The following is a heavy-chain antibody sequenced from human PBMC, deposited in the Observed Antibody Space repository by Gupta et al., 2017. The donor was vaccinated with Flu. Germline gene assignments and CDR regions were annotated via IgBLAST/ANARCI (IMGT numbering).Heavy chain of an antibody. CDR1: GFTFSDYW. Sequence: EVQLVESGGGLVQPGGSLRLSCAASGFTFSDYWMSWVRQAPGKGLEWVANINRDGSEKYYVDSVKGRFTISRNNAKNSLYLQMNSLRAEDSAVYYCARDVSTGYYGDYWGQGTLVTVSS. D-gene: IGHD6-19*01. J-gene: IGHJ4*02. CDR2: INRDGSEK. V-gene: IGHV3-7*04. CDR3: ARDVSTGYYGDY.